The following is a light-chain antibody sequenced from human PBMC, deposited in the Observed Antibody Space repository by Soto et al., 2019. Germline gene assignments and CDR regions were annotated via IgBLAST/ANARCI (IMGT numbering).Light chain of an antibody. CDR1: YTDVGGYNR. CDR2: EVD. Sequence: ALTQPASVSGSPGQSITISCTGTYTDVGGYNRVSWYQHHAGKGPKMLIFEVDNRPSGISDRFSGSKSGDTASLTISDLQAEDEADYYCVSYIESSLTHWVFGGGTQLTVL. J-gene: IGLJ3*02. CDR3: VSYIESSLTHWV. V-gene: IGLV2-14*01.